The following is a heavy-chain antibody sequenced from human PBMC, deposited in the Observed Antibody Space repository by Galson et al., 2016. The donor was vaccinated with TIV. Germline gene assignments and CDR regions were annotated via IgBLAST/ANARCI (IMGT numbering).Heavy chain of an antibody. CDR2: ISGYSGNT. CDR3: ARGATVTPYSFFDY. D-gene: IGHD4-17*01. V-gene: IGHV1-18*04. CDR1: GYTFSSYS. Sequence: SVKASCKASGYTFSSYSINWVRQAPGQGLEWMGWISGYSGNTNYAQKFQGRVTMTTDTSTGTAYMELRSLRSDDTAVYYCARGATVTPYSFFDYWGQGTLVPVFS. J-gene: IGHJ4*02.